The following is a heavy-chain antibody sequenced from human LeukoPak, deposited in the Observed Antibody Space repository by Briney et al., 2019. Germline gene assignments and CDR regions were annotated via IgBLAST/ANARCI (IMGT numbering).Heavy chain of an antibody. D-gene: IGHD1-7*01. CDR2: FGPEDGET. J-gene: IGHJ4*02. V-gene: IGHV1-24*01. Sequence: ASVKVSCKVSGYTLTELSMHWVRQAPGKGLEWMGGFGPEDGETIYAQKFQGRVTMTEDTSTDTAYMELSSLRSEDTAVYYCATEGSITGTFRLFDYWGQGTLVTVFS. CDR3: ATEGSITGTFRLFDY. CDR1: GYTLTELS.